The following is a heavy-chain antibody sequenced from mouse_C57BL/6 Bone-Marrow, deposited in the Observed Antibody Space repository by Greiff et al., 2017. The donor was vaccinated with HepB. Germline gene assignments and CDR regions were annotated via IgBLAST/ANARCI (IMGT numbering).Heavy chain of an antibody. CDR1: GFTFSDYY. J-gene: IGHJ1*03. CDR3: ARSDYSNGYFDV. V-gene: IGHV5-16*01. CDR2: INYDGSST. Sequence: EVKLVESEGGLVQPGSSMKLSCTASGFTFSDYYMAWVRQVPEKGLEWVANINYDGSSTYYLDSLKSRFIISRDNAKNILYLQMSSLKSEDTATYYCARSDYSNGYFDVWGTGTTVTVSS. D-gene: IGHD2-5*01.